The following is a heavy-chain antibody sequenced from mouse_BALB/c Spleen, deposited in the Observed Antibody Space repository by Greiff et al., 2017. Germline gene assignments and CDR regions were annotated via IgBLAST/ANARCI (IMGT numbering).Heavy chain of an antibody. D-gene: IGHD1-1*01. CDR1: GFTFSSFG. CDR3: ARSDGSSYLYYAMDY. V-gene: IGHV5-17*02. CDR2: ISSGSSTI. Sequence: EVQGVESGGGLVQPGGSRKLSCAASGFTFSSFGMHWVRQAPEKGLEWVAYISSGSSTIYYADTVKGRFTISRDNPKNTLFLQMTSLRSEDTAMYYCARSDGSSYLYYAMDYWGQGTSVTVSS. J-gene: IGHJ4*01.